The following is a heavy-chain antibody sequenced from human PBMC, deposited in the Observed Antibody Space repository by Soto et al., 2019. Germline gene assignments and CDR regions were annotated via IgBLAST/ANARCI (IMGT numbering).Heavy chain of an antibody. J-gene: IGHJ3*01. V-gene: IGHV1-46*03. CDR3: ARSDMGADAALDV. CDR1: GYTFTNYY. CDR2: INPSGGGP. Sequence: QGQLMQSGAEIKQPGASVKVSCKASGYTFTNYYMHWVRQVPGQGLEWMGIINPSGGGPAHAQNFRGRLTTTSDTSTTTIYIELNSLRSEDTAVYFCARSDMGADAALDVWGQGTMVTVSS. D-gene: IGHD3-16*01.